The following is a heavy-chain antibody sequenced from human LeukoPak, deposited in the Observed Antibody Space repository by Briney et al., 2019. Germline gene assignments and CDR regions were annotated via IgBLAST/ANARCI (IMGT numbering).Heavy chain of an antibody. CDR3: ARTGHSYDILTGYSYYFDY. V-gene: IGHV4-38-2*02. Sequence: PSETLSLTCTVSGYSISSGYYWGWIRQPPVKGLEWIGSIYHSGSTYYNPSLKSRVTISVDTSKNQFSLKLSSVTAADTAVYYCARTGHSYDILTGYSYYFDYWGQGTLVTVSS. CDR2: IYHSGST. D-gene: IGHD3-9*01. J-gene: IGHJ4*02. CDR1: GYSISSGYY.